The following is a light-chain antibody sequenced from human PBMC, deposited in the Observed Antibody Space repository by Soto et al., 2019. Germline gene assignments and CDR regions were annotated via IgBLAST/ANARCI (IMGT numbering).Light chain of an antibody. CDR3: QQSNSIPFT. CDR1: QSISTY. V-gene: IGKV1-39*01. J-gene: IGKJ5*01. Sequence: DIQMTQSPSSLSASVGGRFTIAFRASQSISTYLNWYQQTPGKAPALLISSASTLQSGVPSRFSGSGSGTDFTLTISSLQPEDFATYYCQQSNSIPFTFGQGTRLEIK. CDR2: SAS.